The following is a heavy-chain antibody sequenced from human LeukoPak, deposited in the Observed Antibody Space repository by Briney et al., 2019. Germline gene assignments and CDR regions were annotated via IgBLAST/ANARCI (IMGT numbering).Heavy chain of an antibody. D-gene: IGHD6-19*01. Sequence: GGSLRLSCAASGFTFSSYAMSWVRQAPGKGLEWVSAITGSGGSTYYADSVKGRFTISRDNAKNSLYLQMNSLRAEDTAVYYCARDEVSGWYEKDVWGKGTTVTVSS. CDR1: GFTFSSYA. J-gene: IGHJ6*04. CDR2: ITGSGGST. CDR3: ARDEVSGWYEKDV. V-gene: IGHV3-23*01.